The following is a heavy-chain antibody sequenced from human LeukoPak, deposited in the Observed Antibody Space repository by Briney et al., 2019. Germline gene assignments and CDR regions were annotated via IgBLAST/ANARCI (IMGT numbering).Heavy chain of an antibody. CDR2: IWYDGSNK. Sequence: PGKSLRLSCAASGFTFSSYGMHWVRQAPGKGLEWVAVIWYDGSNKYYADSVKGRFTISRDNSKNTLYLQMNSLRAEDTAVYHCAKASLRGFVYYYGMDVWGQGTTVTVSS. D-gene: IGHD3-10*01. J-gene: IGHJ6*02. CDR3: AKASLRGFVYYYGMDV. V-gene: IGHV3-33*06. CDR1: GFTFSSYG.